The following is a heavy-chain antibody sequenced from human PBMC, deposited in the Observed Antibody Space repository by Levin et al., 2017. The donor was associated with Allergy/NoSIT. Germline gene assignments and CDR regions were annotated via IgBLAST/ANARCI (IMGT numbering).Heavy chain of an antibody. CDR1: GYTFYRFW. CDR2: FYPGDSNT. J-gene: IGHJ4*02. CDR3: ARSEYNNNWYFFDY. Sequence: GESLKISCKGSGYTFYRFWIGWVRQLPGKGLEWMGMFYPGDSNTRYSPSFQGQVTISVDKSISTAYLHLNSLRASDTAVYYWARSEYNNNWYFFDYWGQGTLVTVSS. V-gene: IGHV5-51*01. D-gene: IGHD1-1*01.